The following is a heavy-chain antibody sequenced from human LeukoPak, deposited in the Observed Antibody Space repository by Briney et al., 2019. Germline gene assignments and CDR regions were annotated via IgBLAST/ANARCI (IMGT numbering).Heavy chain of an antibody. V-gene: IGHV3-74*01. D-gene: IGHD4-17*01. CDR1: GFTFSSYW. J-gene: IGHJ4*02. CDR2: IKTDGSIT. CDR3: AREAVTRNYFDY. Sequence: PGGSLRLSCAASGFTFSSYWMCWVRQDPGKGLAWVSCIKTDGSITAYAGSVKGRFTISRDNSKNTLYLQMNSLRAEDTAVYYCAREAVTRNYFDYWGQGTLVTVSS.